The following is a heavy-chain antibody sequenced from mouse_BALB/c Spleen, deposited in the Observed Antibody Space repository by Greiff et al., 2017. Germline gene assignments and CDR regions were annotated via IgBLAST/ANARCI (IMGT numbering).Heavy chain of an antibody. D-gene: IGHD2-1*01. Sequence: VQLQQSGPELVKPGASVKISCKASGYSFTGYYMHWVKQSHVKSLEWIGRINPYNGATSYNQNFKDKASLTVDKSSSTAYMELHSLTSEDSAVYYCARSGGNHFDYWGQGTTLTVSS. CDR1: GYSFTGYY. V-gene: IGHV1-31*01. J-gene: IGHJ2*01. CDR2: INPYNGAT. CDR3: ARSGGNHFDY.